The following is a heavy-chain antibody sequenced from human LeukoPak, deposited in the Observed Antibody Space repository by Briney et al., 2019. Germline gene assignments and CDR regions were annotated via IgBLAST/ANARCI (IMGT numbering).Heavy chain of an antibody. CDR2: FYHGGST. CDR3: ARHYSSNWYYFDF. CDR1: GGSIRGSTYY. D-gene: IGHD6-13*01. Sequence: SETLSLTCTVSGGSIRGSTYYWGWIRQPPGKGLECIGSFYHGGSTYYNPSLKSRVTTSVDTSKNHFSLSLGSVTAADTAVYYCARHYSSNWYYFDFWGQGTPVTVSS. V-gene: IGHV4-39*01. J-gene: IGHJ4*02.